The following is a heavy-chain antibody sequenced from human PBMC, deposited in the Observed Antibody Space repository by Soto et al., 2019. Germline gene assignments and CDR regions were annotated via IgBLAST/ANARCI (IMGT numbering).Heavy chain of an antibody. Sequence: PXQTLSLTCAISGDSVSSNSAAWNWIRQSPSRGLEWLGRTYYRSKWYNDYAVSVKSRITINPDTSKNQFSLQLNSVTPEDTAVYYCARNSYGYSGYYYYGMDVWGQGTTVTVSS. D-gene: IGHD5-18*01. CDR1: GDSVSSNSAA. CDR2: TYYRSKWYN. J-gene: IGHJ6*02. CDR3: ARNSYGYSGYYYYGMDV. V-gene: IGHV6-1*01.